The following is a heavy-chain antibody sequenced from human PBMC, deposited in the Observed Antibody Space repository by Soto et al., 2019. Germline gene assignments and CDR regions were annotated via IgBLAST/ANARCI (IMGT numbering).Heavy chain of an antibody. V-gene: IGHV3-21*01. CDR3: ARVRWITVTTKDYYGMDV. CDR1: GFTFSSYS. CDR2: ISSSSSYI. D-gene: IGHD4-17*01. J-gene: IGHJ6*02. Sequence: LRLSCAASGFTFSSYSMNWVRQAPGKGLEWVSSISSSSSYIYYADSVKGRFTISRDNAKNSLYLQMNSLRAEGTAVYYCARVRWITVTTKDYYGMDVWGQGTTVTVSS.